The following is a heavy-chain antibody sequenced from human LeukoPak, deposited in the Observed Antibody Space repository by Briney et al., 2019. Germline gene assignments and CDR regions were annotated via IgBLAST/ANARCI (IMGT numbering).Heavy chain of an antibody. CDR3: AGGYYGMDV. Sequence: PGGSLRLSCAASGFSFTSYGMHWVRQAPGKGLEWVAVIWYDGSNENYADSVKGRFTISRDNSKNTLYLQMNSLRAEDTAVYYCAGGYYGMDVWGQGTTVTVSS. CDR2: IWYDGSNE. D-gene: IGHD4-23*01. CDR1: GFSFTSYG. V-gene: IGHV3-33*01. J-gene: IGHJ6*02.